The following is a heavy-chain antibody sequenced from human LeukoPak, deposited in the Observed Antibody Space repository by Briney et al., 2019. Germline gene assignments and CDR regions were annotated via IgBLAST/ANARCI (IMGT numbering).Heavy chain of an antibody. CDR1: GYTFSDYY. J-gene: IGHJ4*02. Sequence: ASVKVSCKTSGYTFSDYYIHWVRQAPGQGLEWMGWIVPHSGGTKYAQKFQGRVTMTRDTSINTAYMELSRLRYDDTAVYYCATLGATSLDYWGQGALVTVSS. CDR2: IVPHSGGT. D-gene: IGHD1-26*01. V-gene: IGHV1-2*02. CDR3: ATLGATSLDY.